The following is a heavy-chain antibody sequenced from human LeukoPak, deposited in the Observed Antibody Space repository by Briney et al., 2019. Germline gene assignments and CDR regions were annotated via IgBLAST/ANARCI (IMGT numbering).Heavy chain of an antibody. CDR2: ITSSSSYR. V-gene: IGHV3-21*01. Sequence: PGGSLRLSCAASGFTFSSYSMNWVRQAPGKGLEWVSCITSSSSYREYADSVKGRFTISRDNAKSSLYLQMNSLRAEDTAVYYCARDREAITIFGAVILNDYWGQGTLVTVSS. J-gene: IGHJ4*02. CDR1: GFTFSSYS. CDR3: ARDREAITIFGAVILNDY. D-gene: IGHD3-3*01.